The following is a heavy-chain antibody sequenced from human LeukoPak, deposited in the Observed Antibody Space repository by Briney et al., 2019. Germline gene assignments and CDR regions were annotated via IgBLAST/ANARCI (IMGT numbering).Heavy chain of an antibody. D-gene: IGHD6-6*01. CDR2: INPNSGGT. V-gene: IGHV1-2*02. Sequence: ASVKVSCKASGYTFTGYYMHWVRRAPGQGLEWMGWINPNSGGTNYAQKFQGRVTMTRDTSISTAYMELSRLRSDDTAVYYCARARAPYSSSGAFDYWGQGTLVTVSS. J-gene: IGHJ4*02. CDR3: ARARAPYSSSGAFDY. CDR1: GYTFTGYY.